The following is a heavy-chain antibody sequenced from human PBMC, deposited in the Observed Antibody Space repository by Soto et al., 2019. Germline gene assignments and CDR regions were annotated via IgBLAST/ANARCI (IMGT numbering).Heavy chain of an antibody. J-gene: IGHJ4*02. CDR1: GGTISSGSNY. D-gene: IGHD2-21*01. CDR3: ARDAGQVWWPGDYYFDY. V-gene: IGHV4-31*03. CDR2: IHNSGIT. Sequence: PSETLSLTCTVSGGTISSGSNYWSWIRQHPGKGLEWIGYIHNSGITYYNPSLYSRVIISLETSQNQFSLQLRSLTADDTAVYYCARDAGQVWWPGDYYFDYWGQGALVTVSS.